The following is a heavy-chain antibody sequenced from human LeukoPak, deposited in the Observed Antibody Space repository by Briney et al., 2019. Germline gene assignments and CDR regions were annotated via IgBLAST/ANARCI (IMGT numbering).Heavy chain of an antibody. D-gene: IGHD2-15*01. V-gene: IGHV3-48*01. CDR3: VRVKGSYFDY. CDR2: ISASGSAI. CDR1: GFPLSSYS. Sequence: GGSLRLSCTASGFPLSSYSMNWIRQAPGKGLEWISYISASGSAIYYVDSVEGRVTVSRDNARNSLFLQMDSPRAEDTAVYYCVRVKGSYFDYWGPGTLVTVSS. J-gene: IGHJ4*02.